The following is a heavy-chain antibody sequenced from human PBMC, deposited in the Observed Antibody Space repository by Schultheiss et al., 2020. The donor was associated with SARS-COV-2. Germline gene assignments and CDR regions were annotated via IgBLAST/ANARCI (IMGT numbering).Heavy chain of an antibody. Sequence: GGSLRLSCAASGFTFSSYAMHWVRQAPGKGLEWVAVISYDGSNKYYADSVKGRFTISRVNSKNTLYLQMSGLRAEDTALYYCAKAMTSVYYYHGLDVWGQGTPVTVSS. CDR2: ISYDGSNK. CDR1: GFTFSSYA. V-gene: IGHV3-30*07. J-gene: IGHJ6*02. CDR3: AKAMTSVYYYHGLDV. D-gene: IGHD4-17*01.